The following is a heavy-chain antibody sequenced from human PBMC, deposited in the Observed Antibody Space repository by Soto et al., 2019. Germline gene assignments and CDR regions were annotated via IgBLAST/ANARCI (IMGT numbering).Heavy chain of an antibody. J-gene: IGHJ4*02. CDR2: IKSKTDGGTT. CDR3: IVRYPDYFDY. CDR1: GFTFSNAW. V-gene: IGHV3-15*07. Sequence: EVQLVESGGGLVKPGGSLRLSCAASGFTFSNAWMNWVRQAPGKGLEWVGSIKSKTDGGTTDYAAPVKGRFTISRDDSKNTLYLQMNSLKTGDTAVYYCIVRYPDYFDYWGQGTLVTVSS. D-gene: IGHD2-21*01.